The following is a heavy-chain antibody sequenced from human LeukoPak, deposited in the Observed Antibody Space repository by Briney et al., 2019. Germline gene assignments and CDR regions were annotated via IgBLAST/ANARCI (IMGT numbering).Heavy chain of an antibody. CDR2: IYYSGST. D-gene: IGHD3-22*01. CDR1: GGSISSSSYY. V-gene: IGHV4-39*07. J-gene: IGHJ5*02. Sequence: SETLSLTCTVSGGSISSSSYYWGWIRQPPGKGLEWIGSIYYSGSTYYNPSLKSRVTISVDTSKNQFSLKLSSVTAADTAVYYCARDLWVITKNWFDPWGQGTLVTVSS. CDR3: ARDLWVITKNWFDP.